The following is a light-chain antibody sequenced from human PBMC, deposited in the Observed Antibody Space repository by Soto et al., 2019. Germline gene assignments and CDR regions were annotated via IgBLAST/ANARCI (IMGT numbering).Light chain of an antibody. CDR3: QQSYSTPPET. J-gene: IGKJ1*01. Sequence: DIQMTQSPSSLSASVGDRVTITCRASQSISSYLNWYQQKPGKAPKLLIYAASSLQSGVPSRFSGSGSVTDITLTINSLQPEDFATYYCQQSYSTPPETFGQGTKVEIK. CDR2: AAS. CDR1: QSISSY. V-gene: IGKV1-39*01.